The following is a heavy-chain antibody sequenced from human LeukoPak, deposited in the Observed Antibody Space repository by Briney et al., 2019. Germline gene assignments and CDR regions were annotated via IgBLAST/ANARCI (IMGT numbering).Heavy chain of an antibody. CDR1: GGSISSGDYY. D-gene: IGHD3-3*01. V-gene: IGHV4-30-4*01. Sequence: PSQTLSLTCTVSGGSISSGDYYWSWIRQPPGKGLEWIGYIYYSGSTYYNPSLKSRVTISVDTSKNQFSLELSSVTAADTAVYYCARALLIFGVVTPNWFDPWGQGTLVTVSS. CDR3: ARALLIFGVVTPNWFDP. CDR2: IYYSGST. J-gene: IGHJ5*02.